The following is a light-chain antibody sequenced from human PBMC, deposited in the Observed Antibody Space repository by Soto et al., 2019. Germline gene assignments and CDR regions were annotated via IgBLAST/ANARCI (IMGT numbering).Light chain of an antibody. Sequence: QSALTQPASVSGSPGQSITISCTGTSSDVGDYNYVSWYQQHPGEAPKLMIYEVSNRPSGVSNRFSGSKSGNTASLTISGLQAEDEADYYCSSYTSSTTLVFGTGTKLTVL. CDR3: SSYTSSTTLV. J-gene: IGLJ1*01. V-gene: IGLV2-14*01. CDR2: EVS. CDR1: SSDVGDYNY.